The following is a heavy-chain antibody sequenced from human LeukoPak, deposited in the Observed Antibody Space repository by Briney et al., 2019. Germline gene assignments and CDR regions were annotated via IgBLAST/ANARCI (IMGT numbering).Heavy chain of an antibody. D-gene: IGHD1-26*01. CDR3: AYSGSYWAPPY. V-gene: IGHV1-69*06. CDR2: IIPIFGTA. CDR1: GGTFSSYA. Sequence: SVKVSCKASGGTFSSYAISWVRQAPGQGLEWMGRIIPIFGTANYAQKFQGRVTITADKSTSTAYMELSRLRSEDTAVYYCAYSGSYWAPPYWGQGTLVTVSS. J-gene: IGHJ4*02.